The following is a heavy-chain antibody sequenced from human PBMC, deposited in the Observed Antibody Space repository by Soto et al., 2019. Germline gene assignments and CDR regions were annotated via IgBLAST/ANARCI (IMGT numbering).Heavy chain of an antibody. V-gene: IGHV3-66*01. CDR1: GFTVITNY. J-gene: IGHJ4*02. Sequence: EVQMVESGGGLVQPGGSLRLSCAVSGFTVITNYISWVRQAPGKGLEWVSDIYAGGSTYYTDSVKGRFAISRDNSKNTMYRQMNSLRAEDTAVYYCARKKSIVGATGYFDYWGQGTLVIVSS. CDR3: ARKKSIVGATGYFDY. D-gene: IGHD1-26*01. CDR2: IYAGGST.